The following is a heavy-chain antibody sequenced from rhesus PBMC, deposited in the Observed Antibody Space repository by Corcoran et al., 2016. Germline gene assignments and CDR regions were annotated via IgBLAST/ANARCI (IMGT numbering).Heavy chain of an antibody. CDR1: GGSISGGYYY. CDR2: IYSGRWNT. Sequence: QVKLQESGPGLVKPLETLSLTCAVSGGSISGGYYYWSWIRQPPGKGLEWFGGIYSGRWNTSYNPSLKSRVTISKDTSKNQFSLKLSSVTAADTAVYYCARGKGGSYQDLLDYWGQGVLVTVSS. CDR3: ARGKGGSYQDLLDY. V-gene: IGHV4S12*01. J-gene: IGHJ4*01. D-gene: IGHD3-16*01.